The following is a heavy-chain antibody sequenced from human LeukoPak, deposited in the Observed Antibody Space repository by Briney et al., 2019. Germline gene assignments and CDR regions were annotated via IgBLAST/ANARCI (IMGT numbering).Heavy chain of an antibody. Sequence: PGGSLRLSCEASGFTFTSYWMSWVRQAPGKGPEWVAHIKENGNEQYYADSVKGRFTISRDNVKQSLGLQMNSLRVEDTAVYYCAREGYYGSGSPPSLYFDYWGQGTLVTVSS. CDR2: IKENGNEQ. J-gene: IGHJ4*02. CDR1: GFTFTSYW. D-gene: IGHD3-10*01. CDR3: AREGYYGSGSPPSLYFDY. V-gene: IGHV3-7*01.